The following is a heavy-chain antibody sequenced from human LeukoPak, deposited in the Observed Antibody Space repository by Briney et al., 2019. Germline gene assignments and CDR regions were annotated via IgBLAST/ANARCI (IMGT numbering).Heavy chain of an antibody. CDR3: AKDSIGSYYSYYFDY. CDR1: GFTFDDYA. J-gene: IGHJ4*02. D-gene: IGHD3-10*01. V-gene: IGHV3-9*01. Sequence: GGSLRLSCAASGFTFDDYAMHWVRQAPGKGLEWVSGISWNSGSIGYADSVKGRFTISRDNAKNSLYLQMNSLRLEDTALYYCAKDSIGSYYSYYFDYWGQGTLVTVSS. CDR2: ISWNSGSI.